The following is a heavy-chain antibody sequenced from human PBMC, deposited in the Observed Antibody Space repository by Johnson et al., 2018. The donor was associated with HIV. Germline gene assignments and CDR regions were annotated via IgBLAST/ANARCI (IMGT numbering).Heavy chain of an antibody. D-gene: IGHD2-15*01. Sequence: QVQLVESGGGLVRPGGSLRLSCTASGFTFSDYYMSWIRQAPGKGLEWVSHISGSSNNIFYADSVKGRFTISRDNSKNTLYLQMNSLRAEDTAVYYCAKDPGRRDPHAFDIWGQGTMVTVSS. J-gene: IGHJ3*02. CDR2: ISGSSNNI. CDR1: GFTFSDYY. CDR3: AKDPGRRDPHAFDI. V-gene: IGHV3-11*04.